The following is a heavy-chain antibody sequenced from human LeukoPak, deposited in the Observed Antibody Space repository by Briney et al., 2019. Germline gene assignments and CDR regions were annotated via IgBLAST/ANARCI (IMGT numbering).Heavy chain of an antibody. D-gene: IGHD5-12*01. J-gene: IGHJ4*01. CDR1: GFTFSSYW. CDR2: IGISSGNT. V-gene: IGHV3-11*06. Sequence: PGGSLRLSCAASGFTFSSYWMSWIRQAPGKGLEWISYIGISSGNTKYADSVKGRFTISRDKARNSLYLQMNSLRVEDTAVYYCARDHRYAFDNWGHGTLVTVSS. CDR3: ARDHRYAFDN.